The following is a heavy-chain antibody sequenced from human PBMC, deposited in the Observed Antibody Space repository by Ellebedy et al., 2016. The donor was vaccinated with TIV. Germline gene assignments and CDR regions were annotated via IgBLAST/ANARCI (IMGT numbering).Heavy chain of an antibody. Sequence: GESLKISXAASGFTFSGYWISWVRQAPGKGLEWVANIKEDGSEKYYVDSVKGRFTVSRDISKDTLYLQMNSLRAEDTAVYYCARGAASAWEVFFYWGQGTLVTVSP. CDR2: IKEDGSEK. CDR1: GFTFSGYW. CDR3: ARGAASAWEVFFY. D-gene: IGHD1-26*01. V-gene: IGHV3-7*02. J-gene: IGHJ4*02.